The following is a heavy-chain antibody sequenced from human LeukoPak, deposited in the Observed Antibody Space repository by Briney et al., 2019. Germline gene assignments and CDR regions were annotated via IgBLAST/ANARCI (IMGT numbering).Heavy chain of an antibody. CDR2: IYYSGST. Sequence: SSQTLSLTCTVSGGSISSSSYYWGWIRQPPGKGLEWIGSIYYSGSTYYNPSLKSRVTISVDTSKNQFSLKLSSVTAADTAVYYCARGSGYEPNWFDPWGQGTLVTVSS. J-gene: IGHJ5*02. D-gene: IGHD5-12*01. CDR1: GGSISSSSYY. CDR3: ARGSGYEPNWFDP. V-gene: IGHV4-39*07.